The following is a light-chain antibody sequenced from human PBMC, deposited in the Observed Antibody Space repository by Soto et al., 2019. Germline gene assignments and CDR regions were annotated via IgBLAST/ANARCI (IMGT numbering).Light chain of an antibody. CDR1: QSVMSSY. V-gene: IGKV3-20*01. CDR3: QQYGSLPLT. Sequence: EIVLTQSPGTLSLFPGERATLSCGASQSVMSSYLAWYQQKPGRAPRLLLSGASYRATGIPDRFSGSGSGTDFTRTISSLEPEDFAVDFCQQYGSLPLTFGGGNKVEIK. CDR2: GAS. J-gene: IGKJ4*01.